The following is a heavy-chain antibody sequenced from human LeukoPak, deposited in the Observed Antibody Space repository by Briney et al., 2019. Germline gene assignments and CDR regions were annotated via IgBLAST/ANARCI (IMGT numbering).Heavy chain of an antibody. CDR1: GFTFSSYV. V-gene: IGHV3-23*01. CDR3: AKARLVTTHFDY. J-gene: IGHJ4*02. Sequence: GGSLRLSCAASGFTFSSYVMSWVRQAPGKGLEWVSTITGSGGRTYYADSVKGPFTISRDNSKNTLYLQMNSLRAEDTAVYYCAKARLVTTHFDYWGQGTLVTVSS. CDR2: ITGSGGRT. D-gene: IGHD4-17*01.